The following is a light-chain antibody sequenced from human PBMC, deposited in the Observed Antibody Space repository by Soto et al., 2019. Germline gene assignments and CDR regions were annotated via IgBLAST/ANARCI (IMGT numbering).Light chain of an antibody. CDR1: QDIRNF. CDR2: AAS. CDR3: QKYSSVPV. Sequence: DIQMTQSPMSLSASVGDRVTITCRVSQDIRNFVAWYQQKPGQAPKLLIYAASTLQSGVPSRFSGSGSGTDFTLTINSLQPEDVATYSCQKYSSVPVFGPGTKVEIK. J-gene: IGKJ3*01. V-gene: IGKV1-27*01.